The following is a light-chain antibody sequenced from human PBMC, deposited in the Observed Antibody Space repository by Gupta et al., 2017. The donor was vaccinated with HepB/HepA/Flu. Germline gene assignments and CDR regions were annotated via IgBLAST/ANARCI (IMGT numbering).Light chain of an antibody. J-gene: IGKJ2*01. V-gene: IGKV1-5*03. CDR2: KAS. CDR3: QRYNSYSKI. Sequence: DIQMTQSPSTLSAFVGDRVTITCRASQSIGIWLAWYQQKPGEAPKVLIYKASTLEIGVPSRFSGSGSGTEFTLTISSLQADDFATYYCQRYNSYSKIFGQGTKVEI. CDR1: QSIGIW.